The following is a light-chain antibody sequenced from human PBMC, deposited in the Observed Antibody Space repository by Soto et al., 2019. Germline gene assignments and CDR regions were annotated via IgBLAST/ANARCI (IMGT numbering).Light chain of an antibody. CDR1: QSVSSSY. V-gene: IGKV3-20*01. CDR2: GAS. CDR3: QRET. J-gene: IGKJ4*01. Sequence: EIVLTQSPGTLSLSPGERATLSCRASQSVSSSYLAWYQQKPGQAPRLLIYGASSRATGIPDRFSGSGSGTDFTLTISRLEPEDFAVYYCQRETFGGGTKVEIK.